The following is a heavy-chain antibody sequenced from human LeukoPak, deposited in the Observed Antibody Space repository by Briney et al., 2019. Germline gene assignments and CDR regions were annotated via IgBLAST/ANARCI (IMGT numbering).Heavy chain of an antibody. V-gene: IGHV4-59*01. D-gene: IGHD3-3*01. CDR2: IYYSGST. Sequence: PSETLSLTCTVSGGSISSYYGSWIRQPPGKGLEWIGYIYYSGSTNYNPSLKSRVTISVDTSKNQFSLKLSSVTAADTAVYYCARSDAPRPYDFSHAFDIWGQGTMVTVSS. J-gene: IGHJ3*02. CDR1: GGSISSYY. CDR3: ARSDAPRPYDFSHAFDI.